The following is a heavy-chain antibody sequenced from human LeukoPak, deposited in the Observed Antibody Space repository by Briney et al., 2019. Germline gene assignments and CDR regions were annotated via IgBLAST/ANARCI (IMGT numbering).Heavy chain of an antibody. J-gene: IGHJ6*02. CDR3: AKSLHYYGSGSSITRYGMDV. CDR1: GFTFTNYW. CDR2: IKSDGSYT. D-gene: IGHD3-10*01. Sequence: GGSLRLSCAASGFTFTNYWMHWVRQAPGKGLVWVSRIKSDGSYTSYADSVKGRFTISRDNSKNTLYLQMNSLRAEDTAVYYCAKSLHYYGSGSSITRYGMDVWGQGTTVTVSS. V-gene: IGHV3-74*01.